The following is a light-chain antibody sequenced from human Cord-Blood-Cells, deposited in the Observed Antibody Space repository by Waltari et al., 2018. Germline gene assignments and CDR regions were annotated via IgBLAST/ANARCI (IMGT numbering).Light chain of an antibody. V-gene: IGLV2-23*01. CDR1: SSDVGSYNL. CDR2: EGS. Sequence: QSALTQPASVSGSPGQSITISCTGTSSDVGSYNLVSWYQQSPGKAPKLRVYEGSKLPSVVSNPFPGSKAGNTASLTISGLQAEDEADYYCCSYAGSSTFVFGTGTKVTVL. J-gene: IGLJ1*01. CDR3: CSYAGSSTFV.